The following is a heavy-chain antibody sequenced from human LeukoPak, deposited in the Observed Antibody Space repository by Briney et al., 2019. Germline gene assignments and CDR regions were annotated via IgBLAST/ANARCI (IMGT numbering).Heavy chain of an antibody. J-gene: IGHJ5*02. V-gene: IGHV1-2*02. CDR1: GYTFTGYY. Sequence: ASVKVSCKASGYTFTGYYMHWVRQAPGQGLEWMGWINPNSGGTNYAQKFQGRVTMTRDTSISTAYMELSRLRSDDTAVYYCARDGYCSGSSCYDCFDPWGQGTLVAVSS. CDR3: ARDGYCSGSSCYDCFDP. D-gene: IGHD2-2*03. CDR2: INPNSGGT.